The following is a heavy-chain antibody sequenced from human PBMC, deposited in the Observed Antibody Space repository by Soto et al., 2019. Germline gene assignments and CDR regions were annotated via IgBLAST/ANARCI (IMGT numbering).Heavy chain of an antibody. Sequence: SETLSLTCTVSGGSIYSYYWTWIRQPPGKGLEWIGYIYYSGSTYYNPSLKSRVTISVDTSKNQFSLKLSSVTAADTAVYYCAREGRGVAAAGTRYFQHWGQGTLVTVSS. V-gene: IGHV4-59*01. CDR1: GGSIYSYY. CDR3: AREGRGVAAAGTRYFQH. CDR2: IYYSGST. D-gene: IGHD6-13*01. J-gene: IGHJ1*01.